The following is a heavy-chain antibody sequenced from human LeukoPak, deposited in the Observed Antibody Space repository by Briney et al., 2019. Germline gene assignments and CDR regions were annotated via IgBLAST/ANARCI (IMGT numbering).Heavy chain of an antibody. D-gene: IGHD6-6*01. Sequence: SVKVSCKASGGTFSSYTISWVRQAPGQGLEWMGRIIPILGIANYAQKFQGRVTITADKSTSTAYMELSSLRSEDTAMYYCARDPRPYSSSSEDYWGQGTLVTVSS. CDR3: ARDPRPYSSSSEDY. CDR1: GGTFSSYT. J-gene: IGHJ4*02. CDR2: IIPILGIA. V-gene: IGHV1-69*04.